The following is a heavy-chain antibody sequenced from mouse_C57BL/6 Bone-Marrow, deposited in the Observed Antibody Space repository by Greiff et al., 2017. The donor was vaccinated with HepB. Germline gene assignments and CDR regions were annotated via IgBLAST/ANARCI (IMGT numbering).Heavy chain of an antibody. Sequence: QVQLQQPGAELVMPGASVKLSCKASGYTFTSYWMHWVKQRPGQGLEWIGEIDPSDSYTNYNQKFKGKSTLTVDKSSSTAYMQLSSLTSEDSAVYYCARSGYYYGSSPYYYAMDYWGQGTSVTVSS. V-gene: IGHV1-69*01. CDR1: GYTFTSYW. D-gene: IGHD1-1*01. J-gene: IGHJ4*01. CDR2: IDPSDSYT. CDR3: ARSGYYYGSSPYYYAMDY.